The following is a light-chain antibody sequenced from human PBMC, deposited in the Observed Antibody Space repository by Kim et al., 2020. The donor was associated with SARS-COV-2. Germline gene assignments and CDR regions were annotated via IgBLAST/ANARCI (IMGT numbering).Light chain of an antibody. Sequence: ASVGDRVTITCRASQAISNDLAWFQWRPGKVPKRLIYGASSLQSGVPSRFSGSGSGTEFTLTISNLQPEDFATYYCLQHNNYPLTFGGGTKVDIK. V-gene: IGKV1-17*03. J-gene: IGKJ4*01. CDR1: QAISND. CDR2: GAS. CDR3: LQHNNYPLT.